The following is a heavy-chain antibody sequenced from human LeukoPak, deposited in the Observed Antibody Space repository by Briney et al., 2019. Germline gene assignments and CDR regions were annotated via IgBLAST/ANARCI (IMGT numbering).Heavy chain of an antibody. J-gene: IGHJ6*03. Sequence: EASVKVSCKASGYTFTSYGISWVRQAPGQGLEWMGWISAYNGNTNYAQKLQGRVTMTTDTSTSTAYMELRSLRSDDTAVYYCARDKGTEGFNWSDFFMSYYYMDVWGKGTTVTVSS. CDR1: GYTFTSYG. D-gene: IGHD1-20*01. V-gene: IGHV1-18*01. CDR2: ISAYNGNT. CDR3: ARDKGTEGFNWSDFFMSYYYMDV.